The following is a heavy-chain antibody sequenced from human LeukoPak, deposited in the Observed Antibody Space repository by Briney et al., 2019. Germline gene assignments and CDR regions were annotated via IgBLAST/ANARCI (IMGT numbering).Heavy chain of an antibody. D-gene: IGHD1-26*01. V-gene: IGHV3-30*01. J-gene: IGHJ4*02. Sequence: GRSLRLSCAASGFTFSSYAMHWVRQAPGKGLEWVAVISYDGSNKYYADSVKGRFTISRDNSKNTLYLQMNSLRAEDTAVYYCAKLTVGATIEGLGFDYWGQGTLVTVSS. CDR3: AKLTVGATIEGLGFDY. CDR2: ISYDGSNK. CDR1: GFTFSSYA.